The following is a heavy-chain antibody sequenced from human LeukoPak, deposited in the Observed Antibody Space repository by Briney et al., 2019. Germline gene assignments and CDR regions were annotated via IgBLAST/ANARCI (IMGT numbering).Heavy chain of an antibody. CDR1: GFTFSSYS. Sequence: GRSLRLSCAASGFTFSSYSMNWVRQAPGKGLEWVSYIASSSSTVYYADSVEGRFTISRDNAKNSLYLQMNSLRAEDTAVYYCARGDRGYSYGSIDYWGQGTLVTVSS. D-gene: IGHD5-18*01. V-gene: IGHV3-48*01. CDR3: ARGDRGYSYGSIDY. J-gene: IGHJ4*02. CDR2: IASSSSTV.